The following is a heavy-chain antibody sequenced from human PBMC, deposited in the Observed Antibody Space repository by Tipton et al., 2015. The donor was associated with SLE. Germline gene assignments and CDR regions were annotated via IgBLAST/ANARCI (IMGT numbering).Heavy chain of an antibody. J-gene: IGHJ3*02. CDR1: GGSISSYY. D-gene: IGHD1-7*01. CDR2: IYYSGST. CDR3: ARIPGSTRAFDI. Sequence: TLSLTCTVSGGSISSYYWSWIRQPPGKELEWIGYIYYSGSTNYNPSLKSRVTISVDTSKNQFSLKLSSVTAADTAVYYCARIPGSTRAFDIWGQGTMVTVSS. V-gene: IGHV4-59*01.